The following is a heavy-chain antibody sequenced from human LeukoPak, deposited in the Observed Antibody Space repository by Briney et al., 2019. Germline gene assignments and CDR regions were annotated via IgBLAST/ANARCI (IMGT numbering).Heavy chain of an antibody. V-gene: IGHV3-11*01. CDR2: ISSSGSTI. CDR1: GFTFSDYY. Sequence: GGSLRLSCAASGFTFSDYYMSWIRQAPGKGLEWVSYISSSGSTIYYADSVKGRFTISRDNAKNSLYLQTNSLRAEDTAVYYCEGGPGYDFWSGSGAFDIWGQGTMVTVSS. CDR3: EGGPGYDFWSGSGAFDI. J-gene: IGHJ3*02. D-gene: IGHD3-3*01.